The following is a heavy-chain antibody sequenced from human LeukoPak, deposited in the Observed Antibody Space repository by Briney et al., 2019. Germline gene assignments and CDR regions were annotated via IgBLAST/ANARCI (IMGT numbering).Heavy chain of an antibody. CDR2: IIPILGIA. CDR1: GGTFSSYA. V-gene: IGHV1-69*04. CDR3: AQTTNANYYYYYMDV. J-gene: IGHJ6*03. Sequence: GASVKVSCKASGGTFSSYAISWVRQAPGQGLEWMGRIIPILGIANYAQKFQGRVTITADKSTSTAYMELSSLRSEDTAVYYCAQTTNANYYYYYMDVWGKGTTVTVSS. D-gene: IGHD1-7*01.